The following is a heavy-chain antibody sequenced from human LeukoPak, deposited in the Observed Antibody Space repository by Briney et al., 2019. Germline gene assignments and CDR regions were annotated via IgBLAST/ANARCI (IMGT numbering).Heavy chain of an antibody. J-gene: IGHJ3*02. Sequence: SENLSLNCTVSGGSISSYYWSWIRQPPGKGLEWIGYIYYSGSTNYNPSLKSRVDIAVDTSKNQFSLKLSSVTAADTAVYYCARGSIAARRAFDIWGQGTMVTVSS. V-gene: IGHV4-59*01. CDR3: ARGSIAARRAFDI. CDR2: IYYSGST. CDR1: GGSISSYY. D-gene: IGHD6-6*01.